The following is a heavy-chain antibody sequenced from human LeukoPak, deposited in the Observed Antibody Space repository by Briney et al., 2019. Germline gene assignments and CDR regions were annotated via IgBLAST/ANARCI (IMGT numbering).Heavy chain of an antibody. Sequence: TSETLSLTCTVSGGSISSSSYYWGWIRQAPGKGLEWIGSIYYSGSTYYNPSLKSRVTISVDTSKNQFSLKLTSVTAADTAVYYCARGFFDSRGYSNPFDYWGQGALVTVSS. D-gene: IGHD3-22*01. CDR2: IYYSGST. CDR3: ARGFFDSRGYSNPFDY. V-gene: IGHV4-39*07. J-gene: IGHJ4*02. CDR1: GGSISSSSYY.